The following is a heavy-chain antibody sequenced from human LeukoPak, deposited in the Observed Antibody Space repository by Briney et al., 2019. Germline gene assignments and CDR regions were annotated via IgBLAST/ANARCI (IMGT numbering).Heavy chain of an antibody. Sequence: GRSLRLSRAPSRFTPSNSSMNWVRQTPGKGQEWVSSISSSSGYIYYADSVKGRFTISRDKAKNSLSLQMNSLRAEDTAVYYCASEGGFSHYGSDAFDIWGQGTMVTVSS. CDR3: ASEGGFSHYGSDAFDI. V-gene: IGHV3-21*01. J-gene: IGHJ3*02. CDR2: ISSSSGYI. CDR1: RFTPSNSS. D-gene: IGHD4-17*01.